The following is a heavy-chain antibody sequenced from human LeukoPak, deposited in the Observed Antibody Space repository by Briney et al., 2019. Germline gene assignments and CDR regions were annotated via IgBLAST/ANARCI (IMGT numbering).Heavy chain of an antibody. Sequence: PGGSLRLSCAASGFTFSSYAMSWVRQAPGKGLGWVSAISGSGGSTYYADSVKGRFTISRDNSKNTLYLQMNSLRAEDTAVYYCARWRWLPKDLYFDYWGQGTLVTVSS. V-gene: IGHV3-23*01. CDR2: ISGSGGST. CDR1: GFTFSSYA. D-gene: IGHD5-18*01. J-gene: IGHJ4*02. CDR3: ARWRWLPKDLYFDY.